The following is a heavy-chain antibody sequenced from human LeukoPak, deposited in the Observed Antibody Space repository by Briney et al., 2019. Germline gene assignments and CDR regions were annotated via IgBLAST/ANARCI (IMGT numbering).Heavy chain of an antibody. D-gene: IGHD2-2*01. V-gene: IGHV1-2*02. Sequence: ASVKVSCKASEYTFTGYYMHWVRQAPGQGLEWMGWINPNSGGTNYAQKFQGGVTMTRDTSISTAYMELSRLRSDDTAVYYCARDRACSSTSCYRWFDPWGQGTLVTVSS. CDR3: ARDRACSSTSCYRWFDP. CDR1: EYTFTGYY. CDR2: INPNSGGT. J-gene: IGHJ5*02.